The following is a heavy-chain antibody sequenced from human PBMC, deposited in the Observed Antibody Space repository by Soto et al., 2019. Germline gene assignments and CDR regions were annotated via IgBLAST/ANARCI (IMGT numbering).Heavy chain of an antibody. CDR3: ARDPGFGFVYSYVFAMDV. D-gene: IGHD5-18*01. CDR1: GYTFSNYG. J-gene: IGHJ6*02. CDR2: ISGYNGNT. V-gene: IGHV1-18*01. Sequence: VPLVQSGAEVKKPGASVKVSCKASGYTFSNYGISWVRQGPGQGLEWMGWISGYNGNTHYEEKVQDRIKMTTDTNTSPTYLEMRSLRSDVTAVYFCARDPGFGFVYSYVFAMDVWAQGTTVTVAS.